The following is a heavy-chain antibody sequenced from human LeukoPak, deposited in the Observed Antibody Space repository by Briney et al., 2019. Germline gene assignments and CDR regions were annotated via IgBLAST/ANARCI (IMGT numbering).Heavy chain of an antibody. Sequence: SETLSLTCTVSGGSISSYYWSWIRQPPGKGLEWIGYIYYSGNTIYNPSLESRVTISVDTSKDQFSLNLNSVTAADTAVYYCVRYGGDCCNSWFDPWGQGTLVTVSS. D-gene: IGHD5-24*01. V-gene: IGHV4-59*08. CDR3: VRYGGDCCNSWFDP. CDR1: GGSISSYY. CDR2: IYYSGNT. J-gene: IGHJ5*02.